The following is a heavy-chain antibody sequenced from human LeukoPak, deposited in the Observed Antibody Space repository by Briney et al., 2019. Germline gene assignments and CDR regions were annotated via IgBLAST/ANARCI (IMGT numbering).Heavy chain of an antibody. CDR3: ARVGTLRWELRRGDAFDI. J-gene: IGHJ3*02. CDR2: IKQDGSEK. V-gene: IGHV3-7*01. D-gene: IGHD1-26*01. Sequence: GGSLRLSCAASGFTFSSYWMSWVRQAPGKGLEWVANIKQDGSEKYYVDSVKGRFTISRDNAKSSLYLQMNSLRAEDTAVYYCARVGTLRWELRRGDAFDIWGQGTMVTVSS. CDR1: GFTFSSYW.